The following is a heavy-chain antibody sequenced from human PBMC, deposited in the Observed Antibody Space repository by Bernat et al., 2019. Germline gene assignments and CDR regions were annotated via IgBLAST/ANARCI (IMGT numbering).Heavy chain of an antibody. Sequence: EVQLVESGGGLVQPGGSLRLSCEVSGFTFSGYWMTWVRQAPGKGLEWVANIKQDGSDKYYVDSVKGRFTISRDNAKNSVYLQMDSLRAEDTAVYYCAKCIARPGRLYYYYYGMDVWGQGTTVTVSS. CDR2: IKQDGSDK. CDR3: AKCIARPGRLYYYYYGMDV. D-gene: IGHD6-13*01. V-gene: IGHV3-7*02. CDR1: GFTFSGYW. J-gene: IGHJ6*02.